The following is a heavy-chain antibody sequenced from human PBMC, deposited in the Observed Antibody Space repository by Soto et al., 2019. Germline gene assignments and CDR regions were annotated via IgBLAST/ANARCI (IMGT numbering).Heavy chain of an antibody. CDR3: ARDFYPLAYHFDS. CDR2: VSGSNGNT. J-gene: IGHJ4*02. CDR1: GYTFTNHG. V-gene: IGHV1-18*04. Sequence: QVQLVQSGAEVKKPGASVKVSCKASGYTFTNHGISWVRQAPGQGLEWMGWVSGSNGNTKYAQKFQGRVTMTPDTSTSTAYMELRSLRSDDTAVYYCARDFYPLAYHFDSWGQGTLVTVSS.